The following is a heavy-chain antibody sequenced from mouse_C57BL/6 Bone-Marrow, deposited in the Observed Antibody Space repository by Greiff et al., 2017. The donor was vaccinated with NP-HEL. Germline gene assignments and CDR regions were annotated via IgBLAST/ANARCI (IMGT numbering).Heavy chain of an antibody. D-gene: IGHD1-1*01. Sequence: EVQRVESGGGLVKPGGSLKLSCAASGFTFSSYAMSWVRQTPEKRLEWVATISDGGSYTYYPDNVKGRFTISRDNAKNNLYLQMSHLKSEDTAMYYCARYQFITTVENYWGQGTSVTVSS. J-gene: IGHJ4*01. V-gene: IGHV5-4*01. CDR3: ARYQFITTVENY. CDR1: GFTFSSYA. CDR2: ISDGGSYT.